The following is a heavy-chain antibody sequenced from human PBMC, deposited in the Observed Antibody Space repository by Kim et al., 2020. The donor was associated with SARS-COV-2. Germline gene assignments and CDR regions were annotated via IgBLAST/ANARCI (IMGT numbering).Heavy chain of an antibody. CDR2: INTNTGNP. CDR3: ARGVTGTDGWRNDY. V-gene: IGHV7-4-1*02. CDR1: GYTFTRYA. D-gene: IGHD1-1*01. J-gene: IGHJ4*02. Sequence: ASVKVSCKASGYTFTRYAVNWVRQAPGQGLEWMGWINTNTGNPTYAQGFTGRFVFSLDTSVSTAYVQISSLQAEDTAVYYCARGVTGTDGWRNDYWGQGTLVTVSS.